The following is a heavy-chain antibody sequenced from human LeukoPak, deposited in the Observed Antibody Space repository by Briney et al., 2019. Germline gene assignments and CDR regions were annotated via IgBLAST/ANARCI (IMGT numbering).Heavy chain of an antibody. CDR2: ISNDGSAT. V-gene: IGHV3-74*01. CDR1: GFTFSIYW. J-gene: IGHJ4*02. D-gene: IGHD1-26*01. Sequence: GGCLRLSCAASGFTFSIYWMHWVRQAPGTGLVWVSRISNDGSATIYVDSVKGRFTISRDNAKNTLYLQMNSLRAEDTAVYYCARDSSGSYDYWGQGTLVTVSS. CDR3: ARDSSGSYDY.